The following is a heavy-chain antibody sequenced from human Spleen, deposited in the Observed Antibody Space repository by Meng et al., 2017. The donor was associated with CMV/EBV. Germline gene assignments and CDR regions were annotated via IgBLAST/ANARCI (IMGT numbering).Heavy chain of an antibody. D-gene: IGHD2-2*01. CDR2: IYYSGST. V-gene: IGHV4-34*01. CDR1: GGSFSGYY. Sequence: SETLSLTCAVYGGSFSGYYWSWIRQPPGKGLEWIGSIYYSGSTNYNPSLKSRVTISVDTSKNQFSLKLSSVTAADTAVYYCARAYCSSTSCYSNWFDPWGQGTLVTVSS. J-gene: IGHJ5*02. CDR3: ARAYCSSTSCYSNWFDP.